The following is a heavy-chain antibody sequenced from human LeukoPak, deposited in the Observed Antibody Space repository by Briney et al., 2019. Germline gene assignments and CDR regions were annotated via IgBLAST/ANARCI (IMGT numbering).Heavy chain of an antibody. CDR2: ISSSSSYI. J-gene: IGHJ4*02. Sequence: GGSLRLSCAASGFTFSSYWMSWVRQAPGKGLEWVSSISSSSSYIYYADSVQGRFTISRDNAKNSLHLQMNSLRAEDTAVYYCARREVAAEISFGLDYWGQGTLVTVSS. CDR1: GFTFSSYW. D-gene: IGHD2-15*01. V-gene: IGHV3-21*01. CDR3: ARREVAAEISFGLDY.